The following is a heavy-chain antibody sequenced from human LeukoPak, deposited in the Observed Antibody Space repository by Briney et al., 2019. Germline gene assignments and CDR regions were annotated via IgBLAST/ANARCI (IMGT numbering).Heavy chain of an antibody. CDR2: ISASGGST. CDR3: AKTLGYSIGYGVDY. J-gene: IGHJ4*02. Sequence: GGSLRLSCAASGFTFSSYALSWVRQAPGKGLEWVSGISASGGSTDYADSVKDRFTISRDNSKNTLYLPMNSLRAEDTAVYYCAKTLGYSIGYGVDYWGQGTLVTVSS. V-gene: IGHV3-23*01. D-gene: IGHD5-18*01. CDR1: GFTFSSYA.